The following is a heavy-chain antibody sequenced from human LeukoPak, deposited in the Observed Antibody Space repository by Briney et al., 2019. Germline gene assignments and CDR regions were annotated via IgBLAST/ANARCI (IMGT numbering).Heavy chain of an antibody. D-gene: IGHD3-16*02. CDR3: ARGLPYDYVWGSYRYNYFDY. V-gene: IGHV4-34*01. J-gene: IGHJ4*02. Sequence: SETLSLTCAVYGGSFSGYYWSCIRQPPGKGLEWIGEINHSGSTNYNPSLKSRVTISVDTSKNQFSLKLSSVTAADTAVYYCARGLPYDYVWGSYRYNYFDYWGQGTLVTVSS. CDR1: GGSFSGYY. CDR2: INHSGST.